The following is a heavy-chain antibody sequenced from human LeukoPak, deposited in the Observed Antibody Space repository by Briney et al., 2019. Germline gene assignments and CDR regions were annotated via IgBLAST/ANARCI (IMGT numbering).Heavy chain of an antibody. CDR2: ISYDGTNK. J-gene: IGHJ5*02. D-gene: IGHD6-19*01. CDR1: RFSFSTYA. Sequence: GGSLRLSCAASRFSFSTYAMHWVRQAPGKGLEWVAIISYDGTNKYYADSVKGRFTISRDNSKNSVYLQMNSLRAEDTAVYHCARDIAVAGFHWFDPWGQGTLVIVSS. V-gene: IGHV3-30-3*01. CDR3: ARDIAVAGFHWFDP.